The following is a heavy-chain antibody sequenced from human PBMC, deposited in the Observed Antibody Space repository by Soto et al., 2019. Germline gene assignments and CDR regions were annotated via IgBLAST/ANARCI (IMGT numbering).Heavy chain of an antibody. Sequence: SLRLSCAASGFTFSSYAMSWVRQAPGKGLEWVSAISDSGGSTYYADSVKGRFTISRDNSKNTLYLQMNSLRAEDTAVYYCAKGFDYYGSGSYYFDYWGQGTMVTVYS. J-gene: IGHJ4*02. V-gene: IGHV3-23*01. CDR3: AKGFDYYGSGSYYFDY. CDR1: GFTFSSYA. D-gene: IGHD3-10*01. CDR2: ISDSGGST.